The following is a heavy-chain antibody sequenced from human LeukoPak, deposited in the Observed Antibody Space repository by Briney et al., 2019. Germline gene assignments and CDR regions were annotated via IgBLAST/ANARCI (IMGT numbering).Heavy chain of an antibody. CDR2: ISSGSTI. V-gene: IGHV3-48*03. J-gene: IGHJ4*02. Sequence: GGSLRLSCAASGFTFSSYEMNWVRQAPGKGLEWVSFISSGSTIYDADSVKGRFTISRDNAKNSLYLQMNSLRAEDTAVYYCARESIAVAGAPFDYWGQGTLVTVSS. CDR3: ARESIAVAGAPFDY. D-gene: IGHD6-19*01. CDR1: GFTFSSYE.